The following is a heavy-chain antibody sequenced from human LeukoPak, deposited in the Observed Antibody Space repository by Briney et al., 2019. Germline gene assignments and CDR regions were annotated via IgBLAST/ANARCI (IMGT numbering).Heavy chain of an antibody. CDR1: GGSISSYY. J-gene: IGHJ4*02. D-gene: IGHD6-13*01. CDR2: IYYSGST. CDR3: ARRSEAAGFFDY. Sequence: SETLSLTCTVSGGSISSYYWSWIRQPPGKGLEWIGYIYYSGSTNYNPSLKSRVTISVDTSKNQFSLKLSSVTAADTAVYYCARRSEAAGFFDYWGQGTLVTVSS. V-gene: IGHV4-59*08.